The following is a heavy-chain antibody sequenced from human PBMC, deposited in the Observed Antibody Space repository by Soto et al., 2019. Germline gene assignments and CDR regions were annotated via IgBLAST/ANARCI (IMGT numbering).Heavy chain of an antibody. CDR2: ISRDGSST. CDR1: GVTFCIYS. CDR3: AKGRGIAAAGTDQIFDY. D-gene: IGHD6-13*01. V-gene: IGHV3-43*01. Sequence: GGSLGLSCAASGVTFCIYSVDVVLQATGKGLEWVSLISRDGSSTYYADSVKGRFTISRDNSKNSLYLQMNSLRTEDTALYYCAKGRGIAAAGTDQIFDYWGQGTLVTVSS. J-gene: IGHJ4*02.